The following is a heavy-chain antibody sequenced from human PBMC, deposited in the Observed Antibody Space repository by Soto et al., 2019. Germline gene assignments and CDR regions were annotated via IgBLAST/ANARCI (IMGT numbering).Heavy chain of an antibody. CDR1: GDSVSSNSAA. D-gene: IGHD6-13*01. CDR2: TYYRSKWYN. V-gene: IGHV6-1*01. CDR3: ARGASTGYSSSWYGFDP. J-gene: IGHJ5*02. Sequence: PSQTLSLTCAISGDSVSSNSAAWNWIRQSPSRGLEWLGRTYYRSKWYNDYAVSVKSRITINPDTSKNQFSLQLNSVTPEDTAVYYCARGASTGYSSSWYGFDPWGQGTLVTVSS.